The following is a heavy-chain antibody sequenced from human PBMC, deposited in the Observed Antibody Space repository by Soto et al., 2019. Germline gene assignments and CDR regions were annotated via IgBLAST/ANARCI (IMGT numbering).Heavy chain of an antibody. J-gene: IGHJ5*02. D-gene: IGHD3-9*01. Sequence: QVPGKGLEWMGRIDPSDSYTNYSPSFQGHVTISADKSISTAYLQWSSLKASDTAMYYCARHVDYDILTGYYNSWGQGTLVTVSS. CDR2: IDPSDSYT. V-gene: IGHV5-10-1*01. CDR3: ARHVDYDILTGYYNS.